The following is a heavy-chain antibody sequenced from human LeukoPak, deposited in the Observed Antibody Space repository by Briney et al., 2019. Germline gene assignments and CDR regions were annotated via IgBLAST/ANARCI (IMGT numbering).Heavy chain of an antibody. CDR1: GYSFNSQG. CDR2: ISAYNGNT. Sequence: ASVKVSCKASGYSFNSQGMNWVRQAPGQGLEWMGWISAYNGNTNYAQKLQGRVTMTTDTSTSTAYMELRSLRSDDTAVYYCARDGARRDGTDYWGQGTLVTVSS. J-gene: IGHJ4*02. D-gene: IGHD1-14*01. V-gene: IGHV1-18*01. CDR3: ARDGARRDGTDY.